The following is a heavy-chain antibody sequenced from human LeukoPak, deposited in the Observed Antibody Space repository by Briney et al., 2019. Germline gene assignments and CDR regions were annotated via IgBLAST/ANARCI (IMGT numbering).Heavy chain of an antibody. CDR2: ISSSSSSYI. D-gene: IGHD6-13*01. J-gene: IGHJ5*02. Sequence: GGSLRLSCAASGFTFSSYSMNWVRQAPGKGLEWVSSISSSSSSYIYYADSVKGRFTISRDNAKNSLYLQMNSLRAEDTAVYYCARSSSFSSSWVNWFDPWGQGTLVTVSS. V-gene: IGHV3-21*01. CDR1: GFTFSSYS. CDR3: ARSSSFSSSWVNWFDP.